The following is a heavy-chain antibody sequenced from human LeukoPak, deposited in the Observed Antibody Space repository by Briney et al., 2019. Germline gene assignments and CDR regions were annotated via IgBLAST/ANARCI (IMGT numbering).Heavy chain of an antibody. Sequence: PGRSLRLSCAASGFSLRSYGMHWVRQGPGKGLEWVAVISYEGSNEYYADSVKGRFTISRDNSENTLYLQMTSLRAEDTAVYYCAKDGIRYYYVSSGYYGDYWGQGTLVTVSS. D-gene: IGHD3-22*01. CDR2: ISYEGSNE. CDR1: GFSLRSYG. V-gene: IGHV3-30*18. CDR3: AKDGIRYYYVSSGYYGDY. J-gene: IGHJ4*02.